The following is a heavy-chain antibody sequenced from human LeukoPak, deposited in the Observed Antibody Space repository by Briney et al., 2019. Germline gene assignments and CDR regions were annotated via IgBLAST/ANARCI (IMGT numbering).Heavy chain of an antibody. CDR1: GFTFSSYG. J-gene: IGHJ4*02. CDR2: IRYDGSNK. Sequence: PGGSLRLSCAASGFTFSSYGMHWVRQAPGKGLEWVAFIRYDGSNKYYADSVKGRFTISRENSKNTLYLQMNSLRAEDTAVYYCAKDYYDSSGYSYPVFDYWGQGTLVTVSS. CDR3: AKDYYDSSGYSYPVFDY. D-gene: IGHD3-22*01. V-gene: IGHV3-30*02.